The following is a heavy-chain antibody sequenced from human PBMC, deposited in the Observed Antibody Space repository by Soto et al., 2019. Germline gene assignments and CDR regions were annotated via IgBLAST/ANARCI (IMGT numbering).Heavy chain of an antibody. J-gene: IGHJ6*02. Sequence: QLQMQESGPGLVKPSETLSLTCTVSGGSISSDGYYWGWIRQPPGKGLEWIGSIYHSGTTHYSPSLESRITISIDTLKKQISLRMSSVSAADTAVYYCGRHFSRGWSYHSGLDVWGLGTTVTVSS. V-gene: IGHV4-39*01. CDR3: GRHFSRGWSYHSGLDV. CDR1: GGSISSDGYY. D-gene: IGHD6-19*01. CDR2: IYHSGTT.